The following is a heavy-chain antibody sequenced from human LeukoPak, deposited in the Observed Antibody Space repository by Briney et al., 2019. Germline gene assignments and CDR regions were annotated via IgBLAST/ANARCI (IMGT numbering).Heavy chain of an antibody. V-gene: IGHV1-18*01. CDR1: GYTFTSYG. D-gene: IGHD3-9*01. CDR2: ISAYNGNT. Sequence: ASVNVSCKASGYTFTSYGISWVRQAPGQGLEWMGWISAYNGNTNYAQKLQGRVTMTTDTSTSTAYMELRSLRSDDTAVYYCARGQAFYDILTGYLFPDFDYWGQGTLVTVSS. J-gene: IGHJ4*02. CDR3: ARGQAFYDILTGYLFPDFDY.